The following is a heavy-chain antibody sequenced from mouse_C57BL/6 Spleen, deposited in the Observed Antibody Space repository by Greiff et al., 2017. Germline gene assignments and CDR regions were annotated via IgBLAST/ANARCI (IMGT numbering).Heavy chain of an antibody. CDR3: AKGPRYFDV. J-gene: IGHJ1*03. CDR1: GFTFTDYY. V-gene: IGHV7-3*03. Sequence: EVKLVESGGGLVQPGGSLSLSCAASGFTFTDYYMSWVRQPPGKALEWLGFIRNKANGYTTEYSASVKGRFTISRDNSQSILYLQMDALRAEDSATYYCAKGPRYFDVWGTGTTVTVSS. CDR2: IRNKANGYTT.